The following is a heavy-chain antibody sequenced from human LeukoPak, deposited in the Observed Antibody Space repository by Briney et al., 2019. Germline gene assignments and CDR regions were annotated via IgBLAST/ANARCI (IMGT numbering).Heavy chain of an antibody. CDR3: ARHDGDSSGYRWGTIDY. Sequence: GESLKISCKGSGYSFTTYWIAWVRQMPGKGLEWMGIIYPRDSDIRYSPPFQGQVTISADKSINTAYLQWGSLKASDTAMYYCARHDGDSSGYRWGTIDYWGQGTLVTVSS. D-gene: IGHD3-22*01. CDR1: GYSFTTYW. V-gene: IGHV5-51*01. CDR2: IYPRDSDI. J-gene: IGHJ4*02.